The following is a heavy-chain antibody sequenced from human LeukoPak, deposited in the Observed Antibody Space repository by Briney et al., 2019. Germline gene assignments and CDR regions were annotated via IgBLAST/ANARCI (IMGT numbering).Heavy chain of an antibody. Sequence: SVKVSCKASGDTFSGYAISWVRQAPGQGLEWMGRIIPIFGIANYAQKFQGRVTITADKSTSTAYMELSSLRSEDTAVYYCARADCSSTSCYSWPANWFDPWGQETLVTVSS. D-gene: IGHD2-2*01. CDR2: IIPIFGIA. CDR3: ARADCSSTSCYSWPANWFDP. V-gene: IGHV1-69*04. J-gene: IGHJ5*02. CDR1: GDTFSGYA.